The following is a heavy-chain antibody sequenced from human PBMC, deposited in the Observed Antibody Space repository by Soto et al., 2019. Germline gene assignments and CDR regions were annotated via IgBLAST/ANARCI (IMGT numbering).Heavy chain of an antibody. CDR3: ARGSMHRGGPHLLEPFDY. V-gene: IGHV4-31*03. CDR2: IYYSGST. CDR1: GGSISSGGYY. D-gene: IGHD2-15*01. Sequence: SETLSLTCTVSGGSISSGGYYLSWIRQHPGKGLEWIGYIYYSGSTYYNPSLKSRVTISVDTSKNQFSLKLSSVTAADTAVYYCARGSMHRGGPHLLEPFDYWGQGTLVTVSS. J-gene: IGHJ4*02.